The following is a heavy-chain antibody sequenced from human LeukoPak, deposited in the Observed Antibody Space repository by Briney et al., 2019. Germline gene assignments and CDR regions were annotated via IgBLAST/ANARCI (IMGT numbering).Heavy chain of an antibody. CDR3: AREERRGYCSSTSQGGFDY. CDR2: IYRGGSK. Sequence: GGSLRLSCAASGFTFDDYAMHWVRQAPGKGLEWVSVIYRGGSKYYADSVKGRFTISRDNSKNTLYLQMNSLRAEDTAVYYCAREERRGYCSSTSQGGFDYWGQGTLVTVSS. V-gene: IGHV3-66*01. J-gene: IGHJ4*02. CDR1: GFTFDDYA. D-gene: IGHD2-2*01.